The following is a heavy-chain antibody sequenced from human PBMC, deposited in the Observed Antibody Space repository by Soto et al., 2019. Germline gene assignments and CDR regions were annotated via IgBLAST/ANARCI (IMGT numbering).Heavy chain of an antibody. Sequence: SGKVSCKASGGTFSSYAISWVRQAPGQGLEWMGGIIPIFGTANYAQKFQGRVTITADESTSTAYMELRSMRSEDTAVYYCARAGYCSGGSGYLGTFPEFDYWGQGTLVTVSS. J-gene: IGHJ4*02. D-gene: IGHD2-15*01. V-gene: IGHV1-69*13. CDR2: IIPIFGTA. CDR3: ARAGYCSGGSGYLGTFPEFDY. CDR1: GGTFSSYA.